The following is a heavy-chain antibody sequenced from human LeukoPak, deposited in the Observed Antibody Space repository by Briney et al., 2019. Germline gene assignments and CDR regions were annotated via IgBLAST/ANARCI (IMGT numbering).Heavy chain of an antibody. CDR1: GGSISSSSYY. V-gene: IGHV4-39*01. D-gene: IGHD3-9*01. J-gene: IGHJ4*02. CDR2: IYYSGST. CDR3: VWPYYDILTGYSVWYY. Sequence: KPSETLSLTCTVSGGSISSSSYYWGWIRQPPGKGLEWIGSIYYSGSTYYNPSLKSRVTISVDTSKNQFSLKLSSVTAADTAVYYCVWPYYDILTGYSVWYYWGQGTLVTVSS.